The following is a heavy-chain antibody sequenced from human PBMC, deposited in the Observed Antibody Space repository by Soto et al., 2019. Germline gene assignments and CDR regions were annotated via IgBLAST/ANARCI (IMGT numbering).Heavy chain of an antibody. CDR3: AHKGSGSRAIDY. D-gene: IGHD3-10*01. J-gene: IGHJ4*02. Sequence: QITLKESGPTLVKPTQTLTLTCTFSGFSLSTSGVGVGWIRQPPGKALEWLAVIYWDDSKTYSPSLKSRLTITNDPSRAQVVLTMTNIDPVDTATYSCAHKGSGSRAIDYWGQGALVTVSS. CDR1: GFSLSTSGVG. V-gene: IGHV2-5*02. CDR2: IYWDDSK.